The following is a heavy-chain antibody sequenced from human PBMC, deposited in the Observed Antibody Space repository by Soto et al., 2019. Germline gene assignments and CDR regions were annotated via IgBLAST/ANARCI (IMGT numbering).Heavy chain of an antibody. Sequence: EVQLVESGGGLVQPGGSLRLSCAASGFTVSSYAMSWVRQAPGKGLEWVSVIYGGGSRNYAESVKDRWSISRDNSKNTLYLQMNSLRAEDTGVYYCAREEGYFDYWGQGTLVTVSS. V-gene: IGHV3-66*01. CDR2: IYGGGSR. J-gene: IGHJ4*02. CDR1: GFTVSSYA. CDR3: AREEGYFDY.